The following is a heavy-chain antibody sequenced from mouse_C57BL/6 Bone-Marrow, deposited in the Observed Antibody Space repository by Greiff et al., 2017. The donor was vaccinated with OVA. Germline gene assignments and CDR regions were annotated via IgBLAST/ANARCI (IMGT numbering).Heavy chain of an antibody. CDR2: ISSGGSYT. V-gene: IGHV5-6*01. CDR1: GFTFSSYG. Sequence: EVKLMESGGDLVKPGGSLKLSCAASGFTFSSYGMSWVRQTPDKRLEWVATISSGGSYTYYPDSVKGRFTISRDNAKNTLYLQMSSLKSEDTAMYYCARQWEPRYFDVWGTGTTVTVSS. J-gene: IGHJ1*03. D-gene: IGHD6-1*01. CDR3: ARQWEPRYFDV.